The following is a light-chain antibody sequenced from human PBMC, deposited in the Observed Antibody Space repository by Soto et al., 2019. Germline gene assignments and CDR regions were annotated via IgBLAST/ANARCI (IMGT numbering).Light chain of an antibody. Sequence: DVQMTQSPSSLSASVGDRVTITCRASQSISSYLNWYQQKPGKAPKLLIYAASSLQSGVPSRFSGSGSGTDFTRTISSLQPEDFATCYCQQSYSTTWTFGQGTKVEIK. V-gene: IGKV1-39*01. CDR2: AAS. CDR3: QQSYSTTWT. J-gene: IGKJ1*01. CDR1: QSISSY.